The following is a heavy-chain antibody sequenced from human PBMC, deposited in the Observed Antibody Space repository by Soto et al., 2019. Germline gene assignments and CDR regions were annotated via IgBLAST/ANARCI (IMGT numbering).Heavy chain of an antibody. CDR3: ARGIYSDGYYSFDY. J-gene: IGHJ4*02. Sequence: EVQLVESGGGLVQPGGSLRLSCAASDFIVSTNYMTWVRQAPGKGLECVSLIYSGGSTYYADSVQGRFTISRDSSKNTLYLQMNSLRAEDTAVYYWARGIYSDGYYSFDYWGQGALVTVSS. CDR2: IYSGGST. D-gene: IGHD3-3*01. CDR1: DFIVSTNY. V-gene: IGHV3-53*01.